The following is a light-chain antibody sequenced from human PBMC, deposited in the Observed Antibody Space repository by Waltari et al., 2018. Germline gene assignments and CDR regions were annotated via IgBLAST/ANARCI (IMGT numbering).Light chain of an antibody. Sequence: EIVLTQSPVTLSLSPGESATLPCRASQSVTSNYLAWYQQKPGQAPRLLIYGASSRATDIPGRFSGSGSGTDFTLIISRLEPEDFAVYYCQHYGSSPETFGQGTKLEIK. CDR2: GAS. J-gene: IGKJ2*01. V-gene: IGKV3-20*01. CDR1: QSVTSNY. CDR3: QHYGSSPET.